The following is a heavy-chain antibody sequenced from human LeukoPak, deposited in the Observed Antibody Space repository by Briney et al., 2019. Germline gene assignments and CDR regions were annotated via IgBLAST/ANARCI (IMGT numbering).Heavy chain of an antibody. CDR1: RGSISGSIRSYY. J-gene: IGHJ4*02. CDR3: ARIPLGYSGAYYFDY. CDR2: ISSSGSV. D-gene: IGHD5-12*01. V-gene: IGHV4-4*09. Sequence: SETLSLTCTVSRGSISGSIRSYYWSWLRQPPGKGLEWIGCISSSGSVNDNHSLRSRVTISVDTSKNQFFLNLSSVSAADTAVYYCARIPLGYSGAYYFDYWGQGTLVTVSP.